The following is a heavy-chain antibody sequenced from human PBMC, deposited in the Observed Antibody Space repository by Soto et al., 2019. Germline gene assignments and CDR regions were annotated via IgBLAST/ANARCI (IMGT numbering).Heavy chain of an antibody. V-gene: IGHV3-30-3*01. J-gene: IGHJ5*01. D-gene: IGHD4-4*01. CDR2: ISYDGSNK. CDR3: AKEGDYGKYAGATWFDS. CDR1: GFTCSSYA. Sequence: GGSLRLSCAASGFTCSSYAMHWVRQAPGKGLEWVAVISYDGSNKYYADSVKGRFTISRDNSKNTVYLQMNSLRAEDTAVYYCAKEGDYGKYAGATWFDSWGQGSLVTVSS.